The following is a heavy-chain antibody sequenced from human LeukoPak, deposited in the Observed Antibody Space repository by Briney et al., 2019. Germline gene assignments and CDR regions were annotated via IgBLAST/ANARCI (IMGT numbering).Heavy chain of an antibody. CDR2: ISGSGGST. D-gene: IGHD2-21*02. CDR1: GFTFSSSA. J-gene: IGHJ6*03. V-gene: IGHV3-23*01. Sequence: GGSLRLSCAASGFTFSSSAMSWVRQAPGKGLEWVSAISGSGGSTYYADSVKGRFTISRDNSKNTLYLQMNSLRAEDTAVYYCAKDREFVVVTAIGEYYYYYMDVWGKGTTVTISS. CDR3: AKDREFVVVTAIGEYYYYYMDV.